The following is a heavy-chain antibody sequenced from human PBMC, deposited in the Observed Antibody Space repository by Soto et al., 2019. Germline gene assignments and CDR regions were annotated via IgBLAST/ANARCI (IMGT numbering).Heavy chain of an antibody. J-gene: IGHJ5*02. Sequence: QLQLQESGPGLVKPSETLSLTCNVSGGSISSSRSYWAWFRQPPGKELEWIANIFYAGNTYYTPSLKSLVTVSVDPSKSQFSLKLDSVTAADTAVYYCARQAAAPGIDLWFDPWGQGTLVTVSS. CDR3: ARQAAAPGIDLWFDP. D-gene: IGHD6-13*01. V-gene: IGHV4-39*01. CDR1: GGSISSSRSY. CDR2: IFYAGNT.